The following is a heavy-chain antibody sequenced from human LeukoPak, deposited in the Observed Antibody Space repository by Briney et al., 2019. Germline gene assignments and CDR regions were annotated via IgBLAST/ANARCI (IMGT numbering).Heavy chain of an antibody. J-gene: IGHJ4*02. CDR1: GFSIKNYW. CDR3: ARDQNEGYGDYFYYFDY. V-gene: IGHV3-74*01. CDR2: INGDGSSI. D-gene: IGHD4-17*01. Sequence: GGSLRLSCAASGFSIKNYWMHWVRQAPGKGLVWVSQINGDGSSITYVDSVKGRFTISRDNSKNTLYLQMNSLRAEDTAVYYCARDQNEGYGDYFYYFDYWGQGTLVTVSS.